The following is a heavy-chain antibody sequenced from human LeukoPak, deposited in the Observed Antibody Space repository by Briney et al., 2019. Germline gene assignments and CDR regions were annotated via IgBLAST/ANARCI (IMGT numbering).Heavy chain of an antibody. J-gene: IGHJ4*02. D-gene: IGHD2-15*01. CDR3: ARPVGYCSGGSCYSLDY. CDR1: GYTFTSYY. V-gene: IGHV1-46*01. Sequence: ASGKVSCKASGYTFTSYYMHWVRQAPGQGLEWMGIINPSGGSTSYAQKFQGRVTMTRDMSTSTVYMELSRLRSDDTAVYYCARPVGYCSGGSCYSLDYWGQGTLVTVSS. CDR2: INPSGGST.